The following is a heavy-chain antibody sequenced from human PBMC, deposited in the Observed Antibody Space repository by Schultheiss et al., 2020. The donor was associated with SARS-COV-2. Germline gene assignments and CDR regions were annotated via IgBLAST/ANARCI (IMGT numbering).Heavy chain of an antibody. Sequence: GESLKISCAASGFTFSSYAMTWVRQAPGRGLEWVSAISSSGVTTYYADSVKGRFTISRDNSRNTVYLQMSSLRADDTAVYYCAKDGVPYYYDSSGSDAFDIWGQGTMVTVSS. CDR2: ISSSGVTT. CDR3: AKDGVPYYYDSSGSDAFDI. V-gene: IGHV3-23*01. CDR1: GFTFSSYA. J-gene: IGHJ3*02. D-gene: IGHD3-22*01.